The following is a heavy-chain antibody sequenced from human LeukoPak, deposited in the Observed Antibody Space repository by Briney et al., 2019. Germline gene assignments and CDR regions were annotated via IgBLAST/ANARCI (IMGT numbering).Heavy chain of an antibody. V-gene: IGHV3-23*01. CDR3: ARVWDSSSWANYYYYYYMDV. J-gene: IGHJ6*03. CDR2: ISGSGTST. Sequence: PGGTLRLSCAASGFTFSSYVMGWVRQAPGKGLEWVSSISGSGTSTYYADSVKGRFTISRDNSKNTVYLQMNSLRAEDTAVYYCARVWDSSSWANYYYYYYMDVWGKGTTVTVSS. D-gene: IGHD6-13*01. CDR1: GFTFSSYV.